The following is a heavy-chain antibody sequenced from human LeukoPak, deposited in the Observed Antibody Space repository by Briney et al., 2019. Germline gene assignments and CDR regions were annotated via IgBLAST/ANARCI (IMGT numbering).Heavy chain of an antibody. V-gene: IGHV3-23*01. CDR3: ARVFGQWLVSFDI. CDR1: GFSFSSFG. J-gene: IGHJ3*02. D-gene: IGHD6-19*01. Sequence: GGSLRLSCAASGFSFSSFGMSWVRQAPGRGLQWVSSISGDGRDTFYADSVKGRFTVSRDNAKNTLFLQMNSLRAEDTAVYYCARVFGQWLVSFDIWGQGTMVTVSS. CDR2: ISGDGRDT.